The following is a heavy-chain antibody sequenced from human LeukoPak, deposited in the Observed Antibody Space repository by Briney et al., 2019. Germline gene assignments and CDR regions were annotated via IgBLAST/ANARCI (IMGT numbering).Heavy chain of an antibody. J-gene: IGHJ3*02. V-gene: IGHV3-23*01. CDR1: RFRFSTFP. Sequence: GGSLRLSCAASRFRFSTFPMGWVRQAPGKGLEWVSGISAGGETTFYADSVRGRFTISRDNSKETLYLQMNSLRAEDTALYYCAKSLFTSAHGSGRAFDIWGQGTMVTVSS. CDR3: AKSLFTSAHGSGRAFDI. D-gene: IGHD3-10*01. CDR2: ISAGGETT.